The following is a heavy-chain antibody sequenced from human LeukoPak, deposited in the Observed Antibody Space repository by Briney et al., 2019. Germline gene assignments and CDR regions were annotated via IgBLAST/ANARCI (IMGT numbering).Heavy chain of an antibody. V-gene: IGHV4-34*01. CDR3: ARRTILTGSDY. CDR2: IYYSGST. CDR1: GGSFSGYY. D-gene: IGHD3-9*01. Sequence: PSETLSLTCAVYGGSFSGYYWDWIRQPPGKGLEWIGSIYYSGSTNYNPSLKSRVTISVDTSKNQFSLKLSSVTAADTAVYYCARRTILTGSDYWGQGTLVTVSS. J-gene: IGHJ4*02.